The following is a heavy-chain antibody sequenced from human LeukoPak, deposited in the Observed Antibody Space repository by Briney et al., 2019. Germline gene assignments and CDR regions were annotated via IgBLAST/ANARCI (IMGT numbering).Heavy chain of an antibody. CDR1: GFTFPKYG. CDR2: ISAYNGNT. J-gene: IGHJ4*02. V-gene: IGHV1-18*01. Sequence: GASVKVSCKASGFTFPKYGISWVRQAPGQGLEWMGWISAYNGNTNYAQKLQGRVTMTTGTSTGTAYVELRSLRSDDTAVYYCASSVGVAGIAEYYFDYWGQGTLVTVSS. CDR3: ASSVGVAGIAEYYFDY. D-gene: IGHD6-19*01.